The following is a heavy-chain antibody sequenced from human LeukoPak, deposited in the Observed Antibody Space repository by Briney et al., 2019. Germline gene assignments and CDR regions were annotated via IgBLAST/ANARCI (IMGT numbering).Heavy chain of an antibody. D-gene: IGHD3-9*01. CDR3: ARDGLRYFDWFSI. CDR2: INAGNGNT. Sequence: ASVKVSCKASGYTFTSYAMHWVRQAPGQRLEWMGWINAGNGNTKYSQEFQGRVTITRDTSASTAYMELSSLSSEDMAVYYCARDGLRYFDWFSIWGQGTMVTVSS. CDR1: GYTFTSYA. V-gene: IGHV1-3*03. J-gene: IGHJ3*02.